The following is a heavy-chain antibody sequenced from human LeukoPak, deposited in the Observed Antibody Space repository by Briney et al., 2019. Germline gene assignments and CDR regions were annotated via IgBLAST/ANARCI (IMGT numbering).Heavy chain of an antibody. CDR2: IIPIFGTA. CDR3: AASTIFGVVITYNWFDP. Sequence: ASVKVPCKASGGTFSSYAISWVRQAPGQGLEWMGGIIPIFGTANYAQKFQGRVTITTDESTSTAYMELSSLRSEDTAVYYCAASTIFGVVITYNWFDPWGQGTLVTVSS. D-gene: IGHD3-3*01. J-gene: IGHJ5*02. CDR1: GGTFSSYA. V-gene: IGHV1-69*05.